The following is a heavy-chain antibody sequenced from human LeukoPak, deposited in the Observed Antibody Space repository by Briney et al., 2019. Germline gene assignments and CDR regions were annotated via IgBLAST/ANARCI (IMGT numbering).Heavy chain of an antibody. Sequence: GGSLRLSCGDSGFTFSRYWMHWVRQAPGRGVVWVSHITTDGSSTSYADSVKGRFTISRDNAKNPLSLQTNSLRDEDTAVYYCARGAAAGANFDYWSPGTLVTVSS. D-gene: IGHD1-26*01. CDR2: ITTDGSST. CDR1: GFTFSRYW. CDR3: ARGAAAGANFDY. J-gene: IGHJ4*02. V-gene: IGHV3-74*01.